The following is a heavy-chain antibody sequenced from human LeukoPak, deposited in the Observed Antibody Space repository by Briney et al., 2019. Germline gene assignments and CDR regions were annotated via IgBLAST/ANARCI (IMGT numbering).Heavy chain of an antibody. J-gene: IGHJ4*02. D-gene: IGHD5-12*01. CDR2: INPNSGGT. Sequence: GASVKVSCKASGYTFTSYGISWVRQAPGQGLEWMGWINPNSGGTNYAQKFQGRVTMTRDTSISTAYMELSRLRSDDTAVYYCARGGPIEWLRLSWGQGTLVTVSS. CDR1: GYTFTSYG. V-gene: IGHV1-2*02. CDR3: ARGGPIEWLRLS.